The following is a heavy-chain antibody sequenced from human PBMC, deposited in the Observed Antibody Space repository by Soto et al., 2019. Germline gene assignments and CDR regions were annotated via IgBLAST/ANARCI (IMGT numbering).Heavy chain of an antibody. CDR3: ARLGYGSNPYFFDY. J-gene: IGHJ4*02. CDR1: GTSISGGGYY. D-gene: IGHD2-2*01. Sequence: SETLSLTCIVSGTSISGGGYYWSWIRHHPGKGLEWIGYIYYSGSTYYSPSLKSRVITSVDTSKNGFSLKLSSVTAADTAVYYCARLGYGSNPYFFDYWGPGTLVTVSS. V-gene: IGHV4-31*02. CDR2: IYYSGST.